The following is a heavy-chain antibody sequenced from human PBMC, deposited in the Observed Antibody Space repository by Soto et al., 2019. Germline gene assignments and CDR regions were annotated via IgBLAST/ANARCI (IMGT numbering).Heavy chain of an antibody. Sequence: ASVKVSCKASGYTFTSYGISWVRQAPGQGLEWMGWISAYNGNTNYAQKLQGRVTMTTDTSTSTAYMELRSLRSDDTAVYYCARGWATTRRGRNNAFDIWGQGTMVTVS. CDR2: ISAYNGNT. D-gene: IGHD4-17*01. V-gene: IGHV1-18*01. J-gene: IGHJ3*02. CDR1: GYTFTSYG. CDR3: ARGWATTRRGRNNAFDI.